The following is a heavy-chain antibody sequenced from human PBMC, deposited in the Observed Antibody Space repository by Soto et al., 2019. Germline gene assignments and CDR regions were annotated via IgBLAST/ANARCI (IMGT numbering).Heavy chain of an antibody. CDR1: GYTFTSYY. V-gene: IGHV1-46*01. CDR3: ARVRSRLEEGYYDSSGYP. J-gene: IGHJ5*02. Sequence: ASVKVSCKASGYTFTSYYMHWVRQAPGQGLEWMGIINPSGGSTSYAQKFQGRVTMTRDTSTSTVYMELSSLRSEDTAVNYCARVRSRLEEGYYDSSGYPWGQGTLVTVSS. CDR2: INPSGGST. D-gene: IGHD3-22*01.